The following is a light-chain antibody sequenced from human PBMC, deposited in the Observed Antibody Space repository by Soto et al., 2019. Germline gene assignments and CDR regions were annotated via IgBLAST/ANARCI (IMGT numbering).Light chain of an antibody. CDR2: GAT. V-gene: IGKV1-9*01. CDR3: QQGNSYPLT. Sequence: IQLTQSPSSLSASIGDRVTITCRASQGIRSYLAWYQQKPGKAPELLIYGATTLQSGVPSRFSGSGSGTDFTLTISSLQPEDFATYYCQQGNSYPLTFGGGTRVDI. J-gene: IGKJ4*01. CDR1: QGIRSY.